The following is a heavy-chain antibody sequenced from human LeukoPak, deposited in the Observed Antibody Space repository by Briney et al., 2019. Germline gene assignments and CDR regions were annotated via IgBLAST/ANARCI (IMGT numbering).Heavy chain of an antibody. CDR2: IYSGGST. CDR3: ARDVRVISGYSPSYFDY. D-gene: IGHD5-18*01. J-gene: IGHJ4*02. Sequence: PGGSLRLSCAASGFTVSSNYMSWVRQAPGKGLEWVSVIYSGGSTYYAGSVKGRFTISRDNSKNTLYLQMNSLRAEDTAVYYCARDVRVISGYSPSYFDYWGQGTLVTVSS. V-gene: IGHV3-53*01. CDR1: GFTVSSNY.